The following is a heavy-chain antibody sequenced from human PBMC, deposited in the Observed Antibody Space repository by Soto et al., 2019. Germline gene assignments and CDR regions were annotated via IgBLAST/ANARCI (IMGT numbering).Heavy chain of an antibody. CDR1: GFTFSSYA. D-gene: IGHD3-10*01. CDR3: AKGITMVRGVIMRANYYYYGMDV. J-gene: IGHJ6*02. CDR2: ISGSGGST. Sequence: GGSLRLSCAASGFTFSSYAMSWVRQAPGKGLEWVSAISGSGGSTYYADSVKGRFTISRDNSKNTLYLQMNSLRAEDTAVYYCAKGITMVRGVIMRANYYYYGMDVWGQGTTVTVSS. V-gene: IGHV3-23*01.